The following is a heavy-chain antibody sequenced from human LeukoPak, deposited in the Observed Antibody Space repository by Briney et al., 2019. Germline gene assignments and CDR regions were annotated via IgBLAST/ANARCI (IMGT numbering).Heavy chain of an antibody. J-gene: IGHJ3*02. Sequence: SETLSLTCAVYGGSFSGYYWSWIRQPPGKGLEWIGEINHSGSTNYNPSLKSRVTISVDKSKNQFSLKLSSVTAADTAVYYCARGLYDFWSGYYLHDAFDIWGQGTMVTVSS. CDR2: INHSGST. CDR3: ARGLYDFWSGYYLHDAFDI. CDR1: GGSFSGYY. D-gene: IGHD3-3*01. V-gene: IGHV4-34*01.